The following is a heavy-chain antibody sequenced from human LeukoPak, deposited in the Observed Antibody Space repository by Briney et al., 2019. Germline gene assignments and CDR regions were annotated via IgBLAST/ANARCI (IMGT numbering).Heavy chain of an antibody. D-gene: IGHD1-26*01. CDR3: ARRRPVLRTYFDY. V-gene: IGHV4-39*01. Sequence: TSETLSLTCTVSGGSISSSSYYWGWIRQPPGKGLEWIGSIYYSGSTYYNPSLKSRVTVSVDTSKNQFSLKLSSVTAADTAAYYCARRRPVLRTYFDYWGQGTLVTVSS. CDR2: IYYSGST. CDR1: GGSISSSSYY. J-gene: IGHJ4*02.